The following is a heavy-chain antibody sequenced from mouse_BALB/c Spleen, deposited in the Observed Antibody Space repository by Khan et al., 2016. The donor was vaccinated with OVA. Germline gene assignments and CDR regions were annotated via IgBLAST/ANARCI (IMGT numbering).Heavy chain of an antibody. Sequence: EVELVESGGGLVKPGGSLKLSCAASGFTFSSFVMSWVRQTPEKRLEWVATINSAGFYTYYPDSVKGRFTIYRDNAKKTLYRQMNSLRSEDTAMYYCANGNYGWFAYWGQGTLVTVSA. CDR3: ANGNYGWFAY. CDR1: GFTFSSFV. CDR2: INSAGFYT. J-gene: IGHJ3*01. D-gene: IGHD1-1*02. V-gene: IGHV5-9-1*01.